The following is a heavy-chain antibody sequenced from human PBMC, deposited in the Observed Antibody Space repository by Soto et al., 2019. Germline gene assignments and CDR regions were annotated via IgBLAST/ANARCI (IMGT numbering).Heavy chain of an antibody. CDR1: GFSLSTSGVA. CDR2: IYWDDDK. J-gene: IGHJ4*02. CDR3: VNSEIEAAGPFDY. V-gene: IGHV2-5*02. D-gene: IGHD6-13*01. Sequence: QITLKESGPTLVKPTQTLTLTCTFSGFSLSTSGVAVGWIRQPPRKALEWLALIYWDDDKRYSPSLKSRPTTPNDTSKTQVVLTMTTMDPVDTATYHCVNSEIEAAGPFDYWGQGTLVTVSS.